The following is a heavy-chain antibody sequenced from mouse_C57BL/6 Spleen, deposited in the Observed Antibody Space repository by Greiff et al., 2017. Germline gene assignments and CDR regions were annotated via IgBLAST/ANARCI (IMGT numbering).Heavy chain of an antibody. Sequence: EVQGVESGGGLVQPGGSLSLSCAASGFTFTDYYMSWVRQPPGQALEWLGFIRNKANGYTTEYSASVKGRFTISRDNSQSILYLQMNALRAEDSATYYCARDNYLYYFDYWGQGTTLTVSS. D-gene: IGHD2-1*01. CDR3: ARDNYLYYFDY. CDR2: IRNKANGYTT. J-gene: IGHJ2*01. V-gene: IGHV7-3*01. CDR1: GFTFTDYY.